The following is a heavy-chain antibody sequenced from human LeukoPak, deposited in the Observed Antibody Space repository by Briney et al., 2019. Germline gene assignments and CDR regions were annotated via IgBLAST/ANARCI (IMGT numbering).Heavy chain of an antibody. CDR2: MNPNSGNT. J-gene: IGHJ6*02. CDR3: AKGRGSASCYGICYYYTMDV. Sequence: GASVKVSCKASGYTFTSYDINWVRQATGQGLEWMGWMNPNSGNTGYAQKFQGRVTMTRNTSISTAYMELSSLRSEDTAVYYCAKGRGSASCYGICYYYTMDVWGQGTTVTVSS. D-gene: IGHD2-2*01. V-gene: IGHV1-8*01. CDR1: GYTFTSYD.